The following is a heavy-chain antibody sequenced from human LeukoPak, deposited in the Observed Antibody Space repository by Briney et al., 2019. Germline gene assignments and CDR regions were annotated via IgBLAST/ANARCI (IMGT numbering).Heavy chain of an antibody. Sequence: ASVKVSCKASGYTFTSYDTNWVRQGTGQGLEWMGCMDPNSGNTGYAQKFQGRVTITRNTSIGTAYMELSSLRSEDAAVYYCARAQSGYSSGFDYWGQGTLVTVSS. CDR3: ARAQSGYSSGFDY. CDR2: MDPNSGNT. J-gene: IGHJ4*02. CDR1: GYTFTSYD. V-gene: IGHV1-8*03. D-gene: IGHD6-19*01.